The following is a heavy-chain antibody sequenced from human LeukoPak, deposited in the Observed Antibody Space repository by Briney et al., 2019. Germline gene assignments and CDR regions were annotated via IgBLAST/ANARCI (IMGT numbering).Heavy chain of an antibody. CDR3: ARNSASGFDY. CDR2: IYSGGST. Sequence: PGGSLRLSCAASGFTVSSNYMSWVRQAPGKGLEWVSIIYSGGSTFYADSVKGRFTISRDNSKNTLYLQMNSLRAEDTAIYYCARNSASGFDYWGQGTLVTVSS. CDR1: GFTVSSNY. J-gene: IGHJ4*02. V-gene: IGHV3-53*01. D-gene: IGHD1-14*01.